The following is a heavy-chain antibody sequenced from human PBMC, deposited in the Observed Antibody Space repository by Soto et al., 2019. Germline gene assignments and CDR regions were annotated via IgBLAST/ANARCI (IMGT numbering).Heavy chain of an antibody. CDR1: GGSIRNYY. V-gene: IGHV4-59*01. J-gene: IGHJ1*01. CDR3: AVTTATEYFHY. Sequence: QVQLQESGPGLVKPSETLSLTCTVSGGSIRNYYWSWIRQPPGKGLEWIGFIYYSGNTNYRPSLKSRVTISVDTSKNQFSLKMTSVTAADTAVYYCAVTTATEYFHYWGQGTLVTVSS. CDR2: IYYSGNT. D-gene: IGHD1-1*01.